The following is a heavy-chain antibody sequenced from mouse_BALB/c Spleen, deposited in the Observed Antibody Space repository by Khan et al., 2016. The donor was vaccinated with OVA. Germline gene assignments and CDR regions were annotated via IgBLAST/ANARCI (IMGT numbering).Heavy chain of an antibody. V-gene: IGHV1S81*02. D-gene: IGHD2-2*01. Sequence: VQLQESGAELVKPGASVKLSCKASGYTFTSYYMYWVNQRPGQGLEWIGEINPSNGGTNFNEKFKSKATLTVDKSSSTVYMQLSSLTSEDSAIYYCTRGGYDGAWFADWGQGTLVTVSA. CDR3: TRGGYDGAWFAD. CDR1: GYTFTSYY. CDR2: INPSNGGT. J-gene: IGHJ3*01.